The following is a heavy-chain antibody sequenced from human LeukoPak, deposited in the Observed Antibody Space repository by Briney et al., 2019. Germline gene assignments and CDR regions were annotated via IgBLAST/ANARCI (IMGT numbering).Heavy chain of an antibody. CDR2: INPSGGST. CDR1: GYTFTSYY. J-gene: IGHJ4*02. D-gene: IGHD6-19*01. V-gene: IGHV1-46*01. CDR3: AKTRQWLDY. Sequence: ASVKVSCKASGYTFTSYYINWVRQAPGQGLEWMGIINPSGGSTSYAQKFQGRVTMTRDTSTSTVYMELSSLISEDTAMYYCAKTRQWLDYWGQGTLVTVSS.